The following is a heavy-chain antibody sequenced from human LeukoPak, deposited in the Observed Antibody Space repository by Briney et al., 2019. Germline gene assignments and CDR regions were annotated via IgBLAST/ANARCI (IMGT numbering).Heavy chain of an antibody. V-gene: IGHV1-18*01. D-gene: IGHD4-17*01. Sequence: ASVTVSFTASGYTFTSYGISWVRQAPGQGLEWMGWISAYNGNTNYAQKLQGRVTMTTDTSTSTAYMELRSLRSDDTAVYYCARTDYGDNYDYWGQGTLVTVSS. CDR3: ARTDYGDNYDY. CDR2: ISAYNGNT. J-gene: IGHJ4*02. CDR1: GYTFTSYG.